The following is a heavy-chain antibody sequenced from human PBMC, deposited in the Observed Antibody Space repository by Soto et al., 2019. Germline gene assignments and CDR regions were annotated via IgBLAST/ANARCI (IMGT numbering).Heavy chain of an antibody. Sequence: ASVKVSCKASGYTFTRYYMHWVRQAPGQGLEWMGIINPSGGSTSYAQKFQGRVTMTRDTSTSTVYMELSSLRSEDTAVYYCARDVPGIAVAGGSDYGMDVWGQGTTVTVSS. CDR3: ARDVPGIAVAGGSDYGMDV. V-gene: IGHV1-46*01. J-gene: IGHJ6*02. CDR2: INPSGGST. CDR1: GYTFTRYY. D-gene: IGHD6-19*01.